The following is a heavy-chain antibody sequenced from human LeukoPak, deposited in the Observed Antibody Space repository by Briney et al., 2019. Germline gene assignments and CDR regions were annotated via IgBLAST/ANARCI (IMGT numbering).Heavy chain of an antibody. CDR2: ISAYNGNT. J-gene: IGHJ4*02. D-gene: IGHD3-16*01. CDR1: GYTFTSYG. CDR3: ARDGSHSGYDRGYYDYVWGSYTFDY. Sequence: GASVKVSCKASGYTFTSYGISWVRQAPGQGLEWMGWISAYNGNTNYAQKLQGRVTMTTDTSTSTAYMELRSLRSDDTAVYYCARDGSHSGYDRGYYDYVWGSYTFDYWGQGTLVTVSS. V-gene: IGHV1-18*01.